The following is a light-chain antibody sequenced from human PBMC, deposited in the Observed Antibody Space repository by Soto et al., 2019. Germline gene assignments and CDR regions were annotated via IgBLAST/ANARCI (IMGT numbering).Light chain of an antibody. Sequence: QSVLTQPPSASGTPGQRVTISCSGSSSNTGSRYVYWYQGVPGTAPKLLIYWNDQRPSGVPVRFSGSKSGTSASLAISGLRSEYEADYYCGACDDSLSGYFFGTGTKLTVL. CDR3: GACDDSLSGYF. J-gene: IGLJ1*01. CDR2: WND. V-gene: IGLV1-47*01. CDR1: SSNTGSRY.